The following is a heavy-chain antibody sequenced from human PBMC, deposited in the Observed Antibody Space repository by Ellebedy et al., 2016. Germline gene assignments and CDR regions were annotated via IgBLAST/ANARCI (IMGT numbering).Heavy chain of an antibody. J-gene: IGHJ4*02. CDR2: ISSSSSYI. D-gene: IGHD3-10*01. Sequence: GESLKISXAASGFTFSSYSMNWVRQAPGKGLEWVSYISSSSSYIYYADSVKGRFTISRDNAKNSLYLQMNSLRAEDTAVYYCARDMTAGRYYYGSGRASDYWGQGTLVTVSS. CDR1: GFTFSSYS. CDR3: ARDMTAGRYYYGSGRASDY. V-gene: IGHV3-21*05.